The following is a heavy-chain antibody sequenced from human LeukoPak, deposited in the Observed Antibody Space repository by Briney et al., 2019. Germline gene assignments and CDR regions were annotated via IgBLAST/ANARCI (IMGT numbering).Heavy chain of an antibody. CDR3: ARDRRFPDDVFDI. Sequence: PGGSLRLSCAASGFTFSNYAMSWVRQAPGKGLEWVSPISDTGGSAFYADSVKGRFTISRDNSKNTLYLHLNNLRAEDTGVYYCARDRRFPDDVFDIWGQGTMVTVSS. D-gene: IGHD2-21*01. V-gene: IGHV3-23*01. J-gene: IGHJ3*02. CDR2: ISDTGGSA. CDR1: GFTFSNYA.